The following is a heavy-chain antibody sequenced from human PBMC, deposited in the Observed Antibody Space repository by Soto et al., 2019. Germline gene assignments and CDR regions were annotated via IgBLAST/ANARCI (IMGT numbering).Heavy chain of an antibody. CDR3: ARDLPRSGGQYGMDV. CDR2: IYYSGST. J-gene: IGHJ6*02. V-gene: IGHV4-61*01. Sequence: QVQLQESGPGLVKPSETLSLTCTVSGGSVSSGSYYWSWIRQPPGKGLEWIGYIYYSGSTNYNPSLKSRVTISVDTSKNQFSLQLSSVTAADTAVYYCARDLPRSGGQYGMDVWGQGTTVTVSS. CDR1: GGSVSSGSYY. D-gene: IGHD6-25*01.